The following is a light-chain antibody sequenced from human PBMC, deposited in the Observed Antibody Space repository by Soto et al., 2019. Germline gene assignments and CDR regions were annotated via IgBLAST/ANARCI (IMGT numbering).Light chain of an antibody. CDR2: GAS. CDR1: QSVISIS. V-gene: IGKV3D-7*01. Sequence: PGERVKLAFRPSQSVISISLTWYQQKPGQAPRLLIYGASTRATSIPDRFSGSGSGTDFTLTISSLQPEDFAVYYCQQDDNLPLTFGGGTQVEIK. CDR3: QQDDNLPLT. J-gene: IGKJ4*01.